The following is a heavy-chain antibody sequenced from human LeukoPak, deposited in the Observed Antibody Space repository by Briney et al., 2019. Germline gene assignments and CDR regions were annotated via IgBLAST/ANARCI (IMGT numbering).Heavy chain of an antibody. CDR1: GYSFTRNW. Sequence: GESLKISCKGSGYSFTRNWIGWVRQMPGKGLEWMAIIYPGDSDTRYSPSFQGQVTISADKSISTAYLQWSSLKASDTAMYYCARLLRNIAAAVYYFDYWGQGTLVTVSS. CDR2: IYPGDSDT. D-gene: IGHD6-13*01. J-gene: IGHJ4*02. V-gene: IGHV5-51*01. CDR3: ARLLRNIAAAVYYFDY.